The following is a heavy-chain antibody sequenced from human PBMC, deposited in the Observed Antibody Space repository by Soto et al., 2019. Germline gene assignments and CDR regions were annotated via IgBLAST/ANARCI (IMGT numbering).Heavy chain of an antibody. V-gene: IGHV3-30-3*01. D-gene: IGHD4-4*01. CDR2: ISYDGSNK. CDR1: GFTFSSYA. CDR3: ARGSQAQYYFDY. J-gene: IGHJ4*02. Sequence: QVQLVESGGGVVQPGRSLRLSCAASGFTFSSYAMHWVRQAPGKGLEWVAVISYDGSNKYYADSVKGRFTISRDNSKNPLYLQMNSLRAEDTAVYYCARGSQAQYYFDYWGQGTLVTVSS.